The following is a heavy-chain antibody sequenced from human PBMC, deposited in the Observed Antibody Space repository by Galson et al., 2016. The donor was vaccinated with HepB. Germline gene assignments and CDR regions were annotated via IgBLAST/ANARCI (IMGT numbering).Heavy chain of an antibody. V-gene: IGHV3-30*18. J-gene: IGHJ4*02. CDR2: ISDDGSNK. CDR1: GFTFSSYG. D-gene: IGHD3-22*01. CDR3: AKCASATVVICANFDY. Sequence: SLRLSCAASGFTFSSYGMHWVRQAPGKGREWVAVISDDGSNKYYADSVKGRFTISRDNSKSTLYLKMNSLRAEETAVYYCAKCASATVVICANFDYWGQGTLGTVSS.